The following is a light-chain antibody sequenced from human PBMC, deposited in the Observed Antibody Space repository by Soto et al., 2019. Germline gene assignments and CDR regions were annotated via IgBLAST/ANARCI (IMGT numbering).Light chain of an antibody. V-gene: IGKV3-20*01. Sequence: EIVLPQSPDTLSLSPGERARLACRASQPVDNYLAWYQQKPGQAPRLLIYGASTRATGIPDRFSGGGSGTDFTLTISRLEPEDFAVYYCQQFSSYTLTFGGGTKVDIK. CDR2: GAS. CDR1: QPVDNY. J-gene: IGKJ4*01. CDR3: QQFSSYTLT.